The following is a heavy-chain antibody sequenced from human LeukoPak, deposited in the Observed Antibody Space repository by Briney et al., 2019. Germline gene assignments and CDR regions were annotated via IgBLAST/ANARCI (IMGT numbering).Heavy chain of an antibody. D-gene: IGHD4-11*01. J-gene: IGHJ5*02. CDR3: ARGYSNYAFDP. CDR1: GGSISSYY. V-gene: IGHV4-59*08. Sequence: SETLSLTRTVSGGSISSYYWSWIRQPPGKGLEWIGYIYYSGSTNYNPSLKSRVTISVDTSKNQFSLKLSSVTAADTAVYYCARGYSNYAFDPWGLGTLVTVSS. CDR2: IYYSGST.